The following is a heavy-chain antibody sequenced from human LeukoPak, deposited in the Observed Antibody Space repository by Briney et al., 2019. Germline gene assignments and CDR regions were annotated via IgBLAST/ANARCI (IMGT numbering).Heavy chain of an antibody. D-gene: IGHD2-15*01. CDR1: GGSFSGYY. Sequence: SETLSLTCAVYGGSFSGYYWSWIRQPPGKGLEWIGEINHSGSTNYNPSLKSRVTISVDTSKNQFSLKLSSVTAPDTAVYYCARGPRIVVVVAATLPLAFDIWGQGTMVTVSS. CDR3: ARGPRIVVVVAATLPLAFDI. CDR2: INHSGST. V-gene: IGHV4-34*01. J-gene: IGHJ3*02.